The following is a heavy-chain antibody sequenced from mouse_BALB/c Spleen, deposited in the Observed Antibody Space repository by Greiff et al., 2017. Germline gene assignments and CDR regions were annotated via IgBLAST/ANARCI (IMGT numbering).Heavy chain of an antibody. CDR3: TREDGYDLYAMDY. J-gene: IGHJ4*01. D-gene: IGHD2-2*01. CDR2: IDPETGGT. V-gene: IGHV1-15*01. CDR1: GYTFTDYE. Sequence: VQLQQSGAELVRPGASVTLSCKASGYTFTDYEMHWVKQTPVHGLEWIGAIDPETGGTAYNQKFKGKATLTADKSSSTAYMELRSLTSEDSAVYYCTREDGYDLYAMDYWGQGTSVTVSS.